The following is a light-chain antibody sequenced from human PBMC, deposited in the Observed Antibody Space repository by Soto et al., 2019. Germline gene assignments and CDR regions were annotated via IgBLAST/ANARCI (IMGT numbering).Light chain of an antibody. CDR1: QSIKTY. Sequence: DLQMTQSPSSLSASVGDRVTITCRTSQSIKTYLNWYQQKPGKAPKLLIYAASSLQSGVPSRFSGSGSGTDFTLTINSLQPEDFATYYCQQNYNTPLTFGGGTVVEIE. CDR2: AAS. V-gene: IGKV1-39*01. J-gene: IGKJ4*01. CDR3: QQNYNTPLT.